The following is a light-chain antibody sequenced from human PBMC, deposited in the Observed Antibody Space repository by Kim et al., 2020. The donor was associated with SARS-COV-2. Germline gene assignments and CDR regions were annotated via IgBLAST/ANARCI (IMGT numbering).Light chain of an antibody. CDR3: QHYANIPRT. V-gene: IGKV3-20*01. J-gene: IGKJ1*01. Sequence: EIVLTQSPGTLSLSPGERATLSCRASQSVSTYFAWHQQKPGQAPRLLIYGISNRATGIPDRFSGSGSGTDFTLTISALEPEDSAVYYCQHYANIPRTFGQGTKVDIK. CDR1: QSVSTY. CDR2: GIS.